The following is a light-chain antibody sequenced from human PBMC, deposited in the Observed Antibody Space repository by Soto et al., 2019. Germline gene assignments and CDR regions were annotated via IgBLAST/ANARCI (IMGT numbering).Light chain of an antibody. CDR2: GAS. J-gene: IGKJ1*01. CDR1: QRVDNNF. V-gene: IGKV3-20*01. CDR3: QQYGRSPTT. Sequence: LTQSPGTLSLSPGEGATLSCRTSQRVDNNFVAWYQQKRGQAPRFLIYGASSRATGIPDRFSGSGSGTDFTLTISRLEPEDFAVYFCQQYGRSPTTFGQGTKVDIK.